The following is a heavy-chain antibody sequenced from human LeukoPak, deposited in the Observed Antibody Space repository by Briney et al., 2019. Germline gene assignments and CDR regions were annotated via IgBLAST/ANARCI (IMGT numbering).Heavy chain of an antibody. Sequence: GGSLRLSCAASGFTFSSYAMSWVRQAPGKGLEWVSAISGSGGSTYYADSVKGRLTISRDNSKNTLYLQMNSLRAEDTAVYYCAKTVPRCCGGDCYPSVNWFDPWGQGTLVTVSS. V-gene: IGHV3-23*01. J-gene: IGHJ5*02. CDR3: AKTVPRCCGGDCYPSVNWFDP. CDR1: GFTFSSYA. D-gene: IGHD2-21*02. CDR2: ISGSGGST.